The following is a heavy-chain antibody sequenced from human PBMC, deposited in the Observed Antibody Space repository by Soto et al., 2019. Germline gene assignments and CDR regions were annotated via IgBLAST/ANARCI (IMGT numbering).Heavy chain of an antibody. J-gene: IGHJ5*02. CDR2: IFPSDSDT. CDR1: GNRFTSYG. D-gene: IGHD3-22*01. CDR3: ARKDTSGYFNWFDP. V-gene: IGHV5-51*01. Sequence: XDSLKVSCRTSGNRFTSYGIALVLQMPGKGLEWMGIIFPSDSDTRYSPSFQGQVTISADRSTSTVFLQWASLKASDTAVYFCARKDTSGYFNWFDPWGQGTLVTVSS.